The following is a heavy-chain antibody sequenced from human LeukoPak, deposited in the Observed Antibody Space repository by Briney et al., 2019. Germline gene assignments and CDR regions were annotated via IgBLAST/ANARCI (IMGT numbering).Heavy chain of an antibody. Sequence: SETLSLTCTVSGGSISSYHWSWIRQPPGQGLGWVGYIYYSGSTNYNPSLKSRVTISVDVSKNQFSLKLSSVTAADTAVYYCARVDIVTTNWFDPWGPGTLVIVSP. CDR1: GGSISSYH. CDR3: ARVDIVTTNWFDP. CDR2: IYYSGST. V-gene: IGHV4-59*01. D-gene: IGHD5-12*01. J-gene: IGHJ5*02.